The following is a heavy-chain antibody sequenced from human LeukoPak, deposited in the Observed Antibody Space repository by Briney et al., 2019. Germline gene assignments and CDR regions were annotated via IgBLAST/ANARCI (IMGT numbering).Heavy chain of an antibody. J-gene: IGHJ4*02. CDR1: GFTFSSYA. V-gene: IGHV3-23*01. Sequence: GGSLRLSCAASGFTFSSYAMSWVRQAPGKGLEWVSGIRDNGDTSYYADSVKGRFTISRDNSKNTLYLQMNSLRAEDTALYYCAKARGYSSSSSCDYCGQGTQVTDSS. CDR3: AKARGYSSSSSCDY. CDR2: IRDNGDTS. D-gene: IGHD6-13*01.